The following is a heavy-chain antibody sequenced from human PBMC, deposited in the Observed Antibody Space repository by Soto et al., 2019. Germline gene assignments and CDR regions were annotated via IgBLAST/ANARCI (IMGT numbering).Heavy chain of an antibody. D-gene: IGHD2-2*01. CDR1: GGSISSSNW. J-gene: IGHJ6*02. V-gene: IGHV4-4*02. CDR3: ARGGGYCSSTSCYFTTYYYYGMDV. Sequence: SETLSLTCTVSGGSISSSNWWSWVRQPPGKGLEWIGEIYHSGSTNYNPSLKSRVTISVDKSKNQFSLKLSSVTAADTAVYYCARGGGYCSSTSCYFTTYYYYGMDVWGQGTTVTVSS. CDR2: IYHSGST.